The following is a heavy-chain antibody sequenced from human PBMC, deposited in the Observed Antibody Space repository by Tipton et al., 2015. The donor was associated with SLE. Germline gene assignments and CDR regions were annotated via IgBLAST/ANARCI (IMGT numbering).Heavy chain of an antibody. V-gene: IGHV4-59*11. CDR1: ADSISRHY. J-gene: IGHJ4*02. CDR2: IYSSGLT. CDR3: ASSGGWLYYFDY. D-gene: IGHD6-19*01. Sequence: GLVKPSETLSLTCTFSADSISRHYWSWIRQSPGKGLEWIGYIYSSGLTNYNPSLKSRVTMSIDTSRNHFSLKLSSVTAADTAVYYCASSGGWLYYFDYWGQGTPVTVSS.